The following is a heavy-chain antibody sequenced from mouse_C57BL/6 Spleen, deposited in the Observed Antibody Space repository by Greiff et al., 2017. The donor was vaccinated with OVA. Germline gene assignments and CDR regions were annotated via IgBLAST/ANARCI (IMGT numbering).Heavy chain of an antibody. J-gene: IGHJ2*01. Sequence: QVTLKESGPGLVQPSQSLSITCTVSGFSLTSYGVHWVRPSPGKGLEWLGVIWRGGSTDYNAAFMSRLSITKDNSKSHVFFKMNSLQADDTAIYYCAKEDSNYPCDYWGQGTTLTVSS. D-gene: IGHD2-5*01. CDR1: GFSLTSYG. CDR3: AKEDSNYPCDY. V-gene: IGHV2-5*01. CDR2: IWRGGST.